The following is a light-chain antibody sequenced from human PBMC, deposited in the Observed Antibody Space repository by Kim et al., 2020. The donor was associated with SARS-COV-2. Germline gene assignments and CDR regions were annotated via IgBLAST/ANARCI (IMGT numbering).Light chain of an antibody. V-gene: IGKV3D-15*01. CDR2: GAS. CDR3: QQYNNWPPWT. CDR1: SSY. Sequence: SSYLAWFQHKPGQAPRLLIYGASTRATGIPDRFSGSGSGTEFTLTISSLQSEDFAIYYCQQYNNWPPWTFGQGTKVEIK. J-gene: IGKJ1*01.